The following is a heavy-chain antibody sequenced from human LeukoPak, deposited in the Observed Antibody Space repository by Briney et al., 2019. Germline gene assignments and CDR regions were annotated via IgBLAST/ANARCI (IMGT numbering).Heavy chain of an antibody. CDR3: AAAAGYYFDY. J-gene: IGHJ4*02. D-gene: IGHD6-13*01. CDR2: IYYSGST. CDR1: GGSISSYY. V-gene: IGHV4-59*01. Sequence: KASETLSLTCTVSGGSISSYYWSWIRQPPGKGLEWIGYIYYSGSTNYNPSLKGRVTISVDTSKNQFSLKLSSVTAADTAVYYCAAAAGYYFDYWGQGTLVTVSS.